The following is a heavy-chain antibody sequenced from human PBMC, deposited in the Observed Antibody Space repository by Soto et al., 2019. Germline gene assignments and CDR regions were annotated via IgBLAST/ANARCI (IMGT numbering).Heavy chain of an antibody. J-gene: IGHJ6*02. V-gene: IGHV3-23*01. CDR1: GFTFSGYA. Sequence: PGGSLRLSCAASGFTFSGYAVTWVRQAPGKGLEWVSAISGSGSSTYYADSVKGRFTISRDNSKNTLYLQINSLRAEDTAVYYCANYYYYYYGMDVWGQGTTVTVSS. CDR2: ISGSGSST. CDR3: ANYYYYYYGMDV.